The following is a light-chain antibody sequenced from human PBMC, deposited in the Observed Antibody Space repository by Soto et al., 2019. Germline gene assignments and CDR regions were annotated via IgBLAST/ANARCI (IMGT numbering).Light chain of an antibody. V-gene: IGKV3-11*01. CDR3: QQRSNWPRWT. Sequence: IVMTQSAATLSVSPGERATLSCRASQSVSIKLAWYQQKPGQAPRLLIYDTSTRATGIPARFSGSGSGTDFTLTISSLEPEDFAVYYCQQRSNWPRWTFGQRTKVDIK. J-gene: IGKJ1*01. CDR2: DTS. CDR1: QSVSIK.